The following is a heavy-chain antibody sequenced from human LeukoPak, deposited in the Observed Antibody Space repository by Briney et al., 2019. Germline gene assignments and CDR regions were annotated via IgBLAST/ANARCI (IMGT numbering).Heavy chain of an antibody. CDR2: TYYRSKWYY. CDR3: VRDLNWGFDP. D-gene: IGHD3-16*01. V-gene: IGHV6-1*01. J-gene: IGHJ5*02. CDR1: GNSVSSNSAA. Sequence: SQTLSLTCAISGNSVSSNSAAWNWIRQSPSRGLEWLGRTYYRSKWYYDYAASVKSRMTINPDTSENQFSLQLNSVTPEGTAVYYCVRDLNWGFDPWGQGTLVTVSS.